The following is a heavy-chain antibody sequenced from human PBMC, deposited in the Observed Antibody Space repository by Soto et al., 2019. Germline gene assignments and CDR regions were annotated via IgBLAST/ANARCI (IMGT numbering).Heavy chain of an antibody. V-gene: IGHV3-23*04. CDR2: ITNSGGST. CDR1: GFTFSSYA. CDR3: AKYGNSYSSSSVHYYGMDV. D-gene: IGHD6-6*01. Sequence: EVQLVESGGGLVQPGGSLRLSCAASGFTFSSYAMTWVRQAPGKGLEWVTTITNSGGSTYYADSVKGRFDISRDNSKNTLYLQINRLRVEDTAVYHCAKYGNSYSSSSVHYYGMDVGGQGTTVTVSS. J-gene: IGHJ6*02.